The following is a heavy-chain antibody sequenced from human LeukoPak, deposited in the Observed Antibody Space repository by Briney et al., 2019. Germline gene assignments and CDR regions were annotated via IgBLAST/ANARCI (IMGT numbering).Heavy chain of an antibody. CDR3: PRDYTPLIYYDFWSGPPYFDY. J-gene: IGHJ4*02. CDR2: ISSSSSYI. D-gene: IGHD3-3*01. V-gene: IGHV3-21*01. Sequence: GGSLRLSCAASGFTFSSYSMNWVRQAPGKGLEWVSSISSSSSYIYYADSVKGRFTISRDNAKNSLYLQMNSLRAEDTAVYYCPRDYTPLIYYDFWSGPPYFDYWGQGTLVTVSS. CDR1: GFTFSSYS.